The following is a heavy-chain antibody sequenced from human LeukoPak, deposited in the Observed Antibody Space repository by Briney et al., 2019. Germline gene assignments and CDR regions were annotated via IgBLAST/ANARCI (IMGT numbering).Heavy chain of an antibody. V-gene: IGHV3-7*01. CDR3: ARVSGYSYGYPPDY. J-gene: IGHJ4*02. CDR2: INLDGNGR. CDR1: GFFFSNYW. D-gene: IGHD5-18*01. Sequence: GGSLRLSCTASGFFFSNYWMSWVRQTQGKGLEWVANINLDGNGRFYVDSVKGRFTISRDNSKNALYLQMGSLRTEDMAVYYCARVSGYSYGYPPDYWGQGTLVTVSS.